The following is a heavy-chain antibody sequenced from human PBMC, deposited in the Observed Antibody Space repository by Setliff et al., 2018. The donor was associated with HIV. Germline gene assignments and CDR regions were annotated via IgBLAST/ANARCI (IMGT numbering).Heavy chain of an antibody. CDR1: GGSISSGSYY. CDR3: ARVSRLHPFDP. Sequence: LSLTCTVSGGSISSGSYYWSWIRQPAGKGLEWIGHIHTSGSTKYNPSLKSRVTISVDTSKNQFSLKLTSVTAADTAFYYCARVSRLHPFDPWGQGVLVTVSS. CDR2: IHTSGST. D-gene: IGHD2-15*01. J-gene: IGHJ5*02. V-gene: IGHV4-61*09.